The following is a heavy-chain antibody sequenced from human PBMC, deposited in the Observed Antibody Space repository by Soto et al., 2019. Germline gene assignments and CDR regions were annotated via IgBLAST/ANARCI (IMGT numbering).Heavy chain of an antibody. CDR3: ASDRRLRLGELSLYGFDP. CDR1: GGTFSSYA. CDR2: LIPIFGTA. D-gene: IGHD3-16*02. J-gene: IGHJ5*02. V-gene: IGHV1-69*12. Sequence: QVQLVQSGAEVKKPGSPVKVSCKASGGTFSSYAISWVRQAPVPGLEWMGGLIPIFGTAHYAQKFQGSVKIIVDESTNTAYMEPSSLRGEDTAVSDCASDRRLRLGELSLYGFDPCGQGTLVTVSA.